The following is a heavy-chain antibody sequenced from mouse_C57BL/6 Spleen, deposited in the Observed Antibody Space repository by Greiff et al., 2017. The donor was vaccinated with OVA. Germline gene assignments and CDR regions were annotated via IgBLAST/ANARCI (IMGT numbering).Heavy chain of an antibody. CDR1: GFTFSDYG. Sequence: EVQGVESGGGLVKPGGSLKLSCAASGFTFSDYGMHWVRQAPEKGLEWVAYISSGSSTIYYADTVKGRFTISRDNAKNTLFLQMTSLRSEDTAMYYCASGGYYEDYYAMDYWGQGTSVTVSS. CDR2: ISSGSSTI. V-gene: IGHV5-17*01. J-gene: IGHJ4*01. CDR3: ASGGYYEDYYAMDY. D-gene: IGHD2-3*01.